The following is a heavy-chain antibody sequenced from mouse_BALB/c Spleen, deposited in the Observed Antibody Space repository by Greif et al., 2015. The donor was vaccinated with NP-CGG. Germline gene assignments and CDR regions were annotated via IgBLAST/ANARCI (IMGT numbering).Heavy chain of an antibody. V-gene: IGHV2-2*02. CDR3: ARNLGLRASYAMDY. CDR2: IWSGGST. CDR1: GFSLTSYG. J-gene: IGHJ4*01. D-gene: IGHD2-2*01. Sequence: QVQLQQSGPGLVQPSQSLSITCTVSGFSLTSYGVHWVRQSPGKGLEWLGVIWSGGSTDYNAAFISRLSISKDNSKSXVFFKMNSLQANDTAIYYCARNLGLRASYAMDYWGQGTSVTVSS.